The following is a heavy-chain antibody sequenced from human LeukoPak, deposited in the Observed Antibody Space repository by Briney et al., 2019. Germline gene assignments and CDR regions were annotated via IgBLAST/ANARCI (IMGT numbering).Heavy chain of an antibody. CDR2: IYPSDSHN. D-gene: IGHD3-22*01. Sequence: GESLKISCKGSGYRFSDYWIGWVRQMPGKGLEWMGVIYPSDSHNKYSPSFQGQVTISADKSVRTAYLQWSSLKASDTAMYYCARPNITSYYDSRGYDALDVWGQGTMVTVS. CDR1: GYRFSDYW. V-gene: IGHV5-51*01. J-gene: IGHJ3*01. CDR3: ARPNITSYYDSRGYDALDV.